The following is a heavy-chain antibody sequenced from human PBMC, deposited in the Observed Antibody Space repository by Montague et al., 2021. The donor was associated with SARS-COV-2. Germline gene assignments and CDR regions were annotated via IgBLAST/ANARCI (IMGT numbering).Heavy chain of an antibody. CDR1: GFSLSTSGMC. Sequence: PALVKPTQTLTLTCTFSGFSLSTSGMCVSWIRQPPGKALEWLALXDWDDDKYYSTSLKTRLTISKDTSKNRAVLTMTNMDPVDTATYYCARGRYGGNRGYYFDYWGQGTLVTVSS. CDR3: ARGRYGGNRGYYFDY. J-gene: IGHJ4*02. CDR2: XDWDDDK. D-gene: IGHD4-23*01. V-gene: IGHV2-70*01.